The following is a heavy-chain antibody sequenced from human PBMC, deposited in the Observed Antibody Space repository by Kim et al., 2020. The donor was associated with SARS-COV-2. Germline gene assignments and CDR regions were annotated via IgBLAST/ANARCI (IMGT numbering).Heavy chain of an antibody. CDR2: INPNSGDT. D-gene: IGHD2-15*01. CDR3: AGDIEYCRGGSCYSVYYGMDV. J-gene: IGHJ6*02. CDR1: GYTFTGYY. V-gene: IGHV1-2*02. Sequence: ASVKVSCKASGYTFTGYYMQWVRQAPGQGLEWMGWINPNSGDTNYGQKFQGRVNMTRDTSINTVYMDLSGLRPDDTAVYYCAGDIEYCRGGSCYSVYYGMDVWGQGTTVTVSS.